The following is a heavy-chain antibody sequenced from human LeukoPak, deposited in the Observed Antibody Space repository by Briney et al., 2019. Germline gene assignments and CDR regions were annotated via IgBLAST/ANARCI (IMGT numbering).Heavy chain of an antibody. CDR1: GGSFSSYC. Sequence: SETLSLTCAVSGGSFSSYCWSWIRQPPGKGLEWIASINYSGSTNCNPSLKSRVTISVDTSKNQFSLKLSSVTAADTAVYYCARENSPEGSLYWYFDLWGRGTLVTVSS. V-gene: IGHV4-59*01. D-gene: IGHD2-21*01. CDR2: INYSGST. J-gene: IGHJ2*01. CDR3: ARENSPEGSLYWYFDL.